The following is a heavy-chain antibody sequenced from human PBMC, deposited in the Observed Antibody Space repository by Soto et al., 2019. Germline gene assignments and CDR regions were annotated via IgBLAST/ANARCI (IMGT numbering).Heavy chain of an antibody. J-gene: IGHJ6*02. CDR2: IWYDGSNK. CDR3: ARDPFIVGATPTKPAVYYYGMDV. D-gene: IGHD1-26*01. Sequence: GGSLRLSCAASGFTFSSYGMHWVRQAPGKGLEWVAVIWYDGSNKYYADSVKGRFTISRDNSKNTLYLQMNSLRAEDTAVYYCARDPFIVGATPTKPAVYYYGMDVWGQGTTVTVSS. CDR1: GFTFSSYG. V-gene: IGHV3-33*01.